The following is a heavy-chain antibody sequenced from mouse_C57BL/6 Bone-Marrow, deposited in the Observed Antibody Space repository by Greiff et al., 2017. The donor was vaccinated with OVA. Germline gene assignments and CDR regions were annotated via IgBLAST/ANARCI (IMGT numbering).Heavy chain of an antibody. V-gene: IGHV1-18*01. Sequence: VQLQQSGPELVKPGASVKIPCKASGYTFTDYNMDWVKQSHGKSLEWIGDINPNNGGPIYNQKFKGKATLTVDKSSSTAYMELRSLTSEDTAVYYCARDYGSSIYWYFDVWGTGTTVTVAS. CDR2: INPNNGGP. CDR1: GYTFTDYN. J-gene: IGHJ1*03. D-gene: IGHD1-1*01. CDR3: ARDYGSSIYWYFDV.